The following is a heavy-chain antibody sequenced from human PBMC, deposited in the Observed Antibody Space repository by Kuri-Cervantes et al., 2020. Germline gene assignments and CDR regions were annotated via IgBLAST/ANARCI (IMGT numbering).Heavy chain of an antibody. CDR3: ARGLGGPYFDL. V-gene: IGHV4-34*01. CDR2: INHSGST. J-gene: IGHJ2*01. Sequence: SQTLSLTCAVYGGSFSGCYWSWIRQPPGKGLEWIGEINHSGSTNYNPSLKSRVTISVDTSKNQFSLKLSSVTAVDTAVYYCARGLGGPYFDLWGRGTLVTVSS. CDR1: GGSFSGCY.